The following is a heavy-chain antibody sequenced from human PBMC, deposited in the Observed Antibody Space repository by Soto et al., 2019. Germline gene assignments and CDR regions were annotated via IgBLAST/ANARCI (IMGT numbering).Heavy chain of an antibody. CDR2: ISASNGNT. CDR3: ARALPYSRSGDS. CDR1: YG. D-gene: IGHD6-13*01. J-gene: IGHJ4*02. Sequence: YGISWVRQAPGQGLEWMGWISASNGNTYYGQKFQGRVTMTTDSFTSTAYMELSSLTSDDTAVYYCARALPYSRSGDSWGRETLVTVSS. V-gene: IGHV1-18*01.